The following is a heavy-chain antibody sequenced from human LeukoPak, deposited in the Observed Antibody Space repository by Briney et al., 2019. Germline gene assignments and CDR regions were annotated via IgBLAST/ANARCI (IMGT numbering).Heavy chain of an antibody. CDR2: VDPSDSDA. CDR3: ARVFLPPRRRGGAPRWLRRGRYYFDY. D-gene: IGHD5-12*01. J-gene: IGHJ4*02. V-gene: IGHV5-10-1*01. CDR1: GYSFTSYW. Sequence: GESLKISCKSSGYSFTSYWISWVRQMPGKGLEWVGTVDPSDSDADYSPSFQGHVTISVDSSIYTASLEWSSLRASDTAMYYCARVFLPPRRRGGAPRWLRRGRYYFDYWGQGTLVTVSS.